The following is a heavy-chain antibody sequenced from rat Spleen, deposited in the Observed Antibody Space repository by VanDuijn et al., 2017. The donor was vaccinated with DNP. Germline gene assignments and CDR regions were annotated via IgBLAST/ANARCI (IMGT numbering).Heavy chain of an antibody. CDR2: INSAGNT. V-gene: IGHV3-3*01. CDR1: GHSITNSYR. D-gene: IGHD1-4*01. Sequence: EVQLQESGPGLVKPSQSLSLTCSVTGHSITNSYRWNWIRKFPGNKLEWMGYINSAGNTRYNPSLKSRISITRDTSKNQFFLQVNSVTAEDTATYYCARSRYNNYAMDAWGQGTSVTVSS. J-gene: IGHJ4*01. CDR3: ARSRYNNYAMDA.